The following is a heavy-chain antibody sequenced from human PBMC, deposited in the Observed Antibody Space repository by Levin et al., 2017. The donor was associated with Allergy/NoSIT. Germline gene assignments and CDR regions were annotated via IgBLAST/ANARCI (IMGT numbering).Heavy chain of an antibody. D-gene: IGHD7-27*01. CDR1: GFTFGDYA. CDR3: AKGLNWGSPNTFDY. CDR2: INWNRDKI. V-gene: IGHV3-9*01. J-gene: IGHJ4*02. Sequence: PGGSLRLSCAASGFTFGDYAMHWVRQAPGKGLEWVSGINWNRDKIGYADSVRARFTISRDNAKNSLYLQMNSLGPEDTALYYCAKGLNWGSPNTFDYWGQVTLVTVSS.